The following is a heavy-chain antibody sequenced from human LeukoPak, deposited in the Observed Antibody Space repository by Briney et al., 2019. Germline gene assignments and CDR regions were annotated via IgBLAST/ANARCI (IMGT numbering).Heavy chain of an antibody. D-gene: IGHD2-15*01. CDR1: GGSFSGYY. Sequence: SETLSLTCAVYGGSFSGYYWSWIRQPPGKGLEWIGEINHSGSTNYNPSLKSRVTISVDTSKNQSSLKLSSVTAADTAVYYCARVGYCSGGSCYTESMYYFDYWGQGTLVTVSS. CDR2: INHSGST. V-gene: IGHV4-34*01. CDR3: ARVGYCSGGSCYTESMYYFDY. J-gene: IGHJ4*02.